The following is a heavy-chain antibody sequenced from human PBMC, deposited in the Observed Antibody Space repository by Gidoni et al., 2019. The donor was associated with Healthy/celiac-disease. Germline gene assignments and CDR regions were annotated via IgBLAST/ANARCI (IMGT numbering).Heavy chain of an antibody. CDR2: INHNSGGT. CDR1: GSTFTGYY. J-gene: IGHJ5*02. V-gene: IGHV1-2*02. Sequence: QVQLVQSGAELQKPGASVTFSCKASGSTFTGYYMHWVRQAPGQGLEWMGWINHNSGGTNYAKKFQGRVTMTRDTSISTAYMELSRLRSDDTAVYYGARGVGSSGCFDPWGQGTLVTVSS. CDR3: ARGVGSSGCFDP. D-gene: IGHD6-19*01.